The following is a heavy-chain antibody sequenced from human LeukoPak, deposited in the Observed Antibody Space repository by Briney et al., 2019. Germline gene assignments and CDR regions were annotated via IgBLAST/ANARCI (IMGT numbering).Heavy chain of an antibody. CDR3: AGESMRYSSSSYGSGGLDY. J-gene: IGHJ4*02. CDR1: GFTFSSYA. V-gene: IGHV3-30-3*01. CDR2: ISYDGSNK. Sequence: GGSLRLSCAASGFTFSSYAMHWVRQAPGKGLEWVAVISYDGSNKYYADSVKGRFTISRDNSKNTLYLQMNSLRAEDTAVYYCAGESMRYSSSSYGSGGLDYWGQGTLVTVSS. D-gene: IGHD6-6*01.